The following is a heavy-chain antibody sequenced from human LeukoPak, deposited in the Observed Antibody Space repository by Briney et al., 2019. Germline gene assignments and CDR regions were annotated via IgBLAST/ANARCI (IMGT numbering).Heavy chain of an antibody. CDR2: IYHSGRT. CDR3: ARSSGYMSY. J-gene: IGHJ4*02. CDR1: HYSISSNYY. Sequence: PSETLSLTCTVSHYSISSNYYWGWIRQPPGKGLEWIGSIYHSGRTYYNPSLKSRVTISVDTSKNQFSLKLTSVTAADTAVYYCARSSGYMSYWGQGTLVTVSS. V-gene: IGHV4-38-2*02. D-gene: IGHD3-22*01.